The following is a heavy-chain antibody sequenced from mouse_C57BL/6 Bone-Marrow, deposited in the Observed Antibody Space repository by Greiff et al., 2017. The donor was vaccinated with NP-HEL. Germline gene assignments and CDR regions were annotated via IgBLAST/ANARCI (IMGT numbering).Heavy chain of an antibody. D-gene: IGHD2-1*01. CDR3: AEESKCYGNYLGC. CDR2: IYPRSGNT. J-gene: IGHJ4*01. Sequence: VQLQQSGAELARPGASVKLSCKASGYTFTSYGISWVKQRTGQGLEWIGEIYPRSGNTYYNEKFKGKATLTADKSSSTAYMELRSLTSEDSAVYCGAEESKCYGNYLGCWGQGTSVTVSS. CDR1: GYTFTSYG. V-gene: IGHV1-81*01.